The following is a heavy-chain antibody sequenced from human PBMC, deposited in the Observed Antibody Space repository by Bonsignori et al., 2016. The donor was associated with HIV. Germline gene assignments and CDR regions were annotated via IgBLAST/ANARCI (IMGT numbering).Heavy chain of an antibody. V-gene: IGHV1-69*13. J-gene: IGHJ4*02. Sequence: SVKVSCKASGGTFSSYAISWVRQAPGQGLEWMGGIIPIFGTANYAQKFQGRVTITADESTSTAYMELSSLRSEDTAVYYCAREVVAASHFDYWGQGTLVTVSS. CDR3: AREVVAASHFDY. CDR2: IIPIFGTA. D-gene: IGHD2-21*01. CDR1: GGTFSSYA.